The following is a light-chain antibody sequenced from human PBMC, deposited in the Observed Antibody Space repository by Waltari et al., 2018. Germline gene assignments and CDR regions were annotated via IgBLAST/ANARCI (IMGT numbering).Light chain of an antibody. Sequence: DIQMTQSPSSLSASVGDRLTITCRASQTISDYLNWYQHKPGTAPNLLIYAASSLQSGVPSRFSGSGSGTDFTRTISSLQPEDFATYYCQQSYSAPPTFGQGTKVEIK. CDR1: QTISDY. J-gene: IGKJ1*01. V-gene: IGKV1-39*01. CDR2: AAS. CDR3: QQSYSAPPT.